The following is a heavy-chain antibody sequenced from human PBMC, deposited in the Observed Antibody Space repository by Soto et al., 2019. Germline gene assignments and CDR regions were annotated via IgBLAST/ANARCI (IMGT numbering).Heavy chain of an antibody. Sequence: AGGSLRLSCAASGFTFSSYSMNWVRQAPGKGLEWVSSISSSSSYIYYADSVKGRFTISRDNAKNSLYLQMNSLRAEDTAVYYCARDLVIVVVMIMSPYGMDVWGQGTTVTVSS. V-gene: IGHV3-21*01. CDR1: GFTFSSYS. J-gene: IGHJ6*02. CDR2: ISSSSSYI. CDR3: ARDLVIVVVMIMSPYGMDV. D-gene: IGHD3-22*01.